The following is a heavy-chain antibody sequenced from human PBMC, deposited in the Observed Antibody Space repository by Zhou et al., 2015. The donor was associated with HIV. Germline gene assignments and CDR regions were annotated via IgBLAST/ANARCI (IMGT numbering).Heavy chain of an antibody. J-gene: IGHJ4*02. V-gene: IGHV3-23*01. CDR2: ISYSDVA. CDR3: AKRLRIDRYYFDF. D-gene: IGHD2-15*01. CDR1: GFTFKDSS. Sequence: EVQLLESGGGLVKPGGPVRLSCAASGFTFKDSSMAWVRQSRGEGLEWVSTISYSDVAYYTDSVQGRFIVSRDNSRNTVYLQMNSLRADDTAVYFCAKRLRIDRYYFDFWGQGALVTVSS.